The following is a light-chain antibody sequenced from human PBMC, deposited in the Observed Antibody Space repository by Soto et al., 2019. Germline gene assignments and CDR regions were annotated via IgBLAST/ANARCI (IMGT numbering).Light chain of an antibody. CDR2: GSS. Sequence: EIVLTQSPGTLSLSPGERATISCRASQRVSSRYFAWFQQRPGQVPRLLIFGSSSRAPGIPDRFSGSGSGTDFTLTISRLEPEDFGVYYCQQYYHSPRTFCQGSKVEIK. J-gene: IGKJ1*01. V-gene: IGKV3-20*01. CDR1: QRVSSRY. CDR3: QQYYHSPRT.